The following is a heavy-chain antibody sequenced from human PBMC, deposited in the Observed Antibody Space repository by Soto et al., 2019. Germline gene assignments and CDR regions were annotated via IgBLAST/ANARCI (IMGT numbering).Heavy chain of an antibody. CDR1: GYTFTDFA. CDR2: INAADGKT. D-gene: IGHD5-12*01. Sequence: QVRLVPSDGAVKRPGASVRISCKASGYTFTDFAIYWVRQAPGQRLEWMGWINAADGKTKSSQTFQGRVTIVRDTSASTAYMDLTSLTFEDTAVYYCARPGYDAALDYWGQGTLITVSA. J-gene: IGHJ4*02. V-gene: IGHV1-3*01. CDR3: ARPGYDAALDY.